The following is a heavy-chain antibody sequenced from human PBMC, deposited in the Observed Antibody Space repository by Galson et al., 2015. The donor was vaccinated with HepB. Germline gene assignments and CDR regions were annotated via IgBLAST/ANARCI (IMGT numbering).Heavy chain of an antibody. D-gene: IGHD4-17*01. V-gene: IGHV1-58*02. CDR3: AADYPEEGYGVY. CDR2: IVVGSGNT. CDR1: GYTFTSSA. J-gene: IGHJ4*02. Sequence: SVKVSCKASGYTFTSSAMQWVRQARGQRLEWIGWIVVGSGNTNYAQKFQERVTITRDMSTSTAYMELSSLRSEDTAVYYCAADYPEEGYGVYWGQGTLVTVSS.